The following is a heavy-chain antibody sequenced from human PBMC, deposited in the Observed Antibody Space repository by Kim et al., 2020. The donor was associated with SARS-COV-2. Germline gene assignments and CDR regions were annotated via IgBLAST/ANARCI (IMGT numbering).Heavy chain of an antibody. J-gene: IGHJ4*02. V-gene: IGHV3-30-3*01. CDR2: ISYDGSNK. CDR1: GFTFSSYA. Sequence: GGSLRLSCAASGFTFSSYAMHWVRQAPGKGLEWVAVISYDGSNKYYADSVKGRFTISRDNSKNTLYLQMNSLRAEDTAVYYCARPMVQGVIIGDFDYWGQGTLVTVSS. CDR3: ARPMVQGVIIGDFDY. D-gene: IGHD3-10*01.